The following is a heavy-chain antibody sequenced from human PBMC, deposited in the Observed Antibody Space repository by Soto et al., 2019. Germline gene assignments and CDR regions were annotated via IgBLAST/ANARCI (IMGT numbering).Heavy chain of an antibody. D-gene: IGHD2-2*01. CDR3: ARDHCSSTSCQFDP. V-gene: IGHV4-59*02. CDR2: VYYGRST. CDR1: GASVSTYY. Sequence: SETLSLTCTVSGASVSTYYWSWIRQPPGTGLEWIGDVYYGRSTNYNPSLKSRVTISVDTSKNQFSLKLSSVTAADTAVYYCARDHCSSTSCQFDPWGQGTLVTVSS. J-gene: IGHJ5*02.